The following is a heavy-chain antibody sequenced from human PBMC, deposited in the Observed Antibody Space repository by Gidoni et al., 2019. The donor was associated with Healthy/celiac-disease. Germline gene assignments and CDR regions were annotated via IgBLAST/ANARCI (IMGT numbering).Heavy chain of an antibody. CDR3: GRYFDWLTGMDV. D-gene: IGHD3-9*01. V-gene: IGHV4-39*01. CDR2: IYYSGST. J-gene: IGHJ6*02. CDR1: GGSISSSSYY. Sequence: LQLPASGPGLVKPSETLSLTCTVSGGSISSSSYYWGWIRQPPGKGLEWIGSIYYSGSTYYNPSLKSRVTISVDTSKNQFSLKLSSVTAADTAVYYCGRYFDWLTGMDVWGQGTTVTVSS.